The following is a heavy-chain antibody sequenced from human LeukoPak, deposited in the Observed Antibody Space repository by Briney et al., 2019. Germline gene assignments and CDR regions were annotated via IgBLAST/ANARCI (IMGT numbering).Heavy chain of an antibody. Sequence: GGSVKVYCKVSGDTLTELSMHWGRQAPGKGLEWMGGFGPEDGETIYAQKFQGRVTMTEDTSADTAYMELSSLRSEDTAVYYCTTPPHGYNCKWYSYYFVYWGQGTLVTVSS. CDR2: FGPEDGET. J-gene: IGHJ4*02. CDR3: TTPPHGYNCKWYSYYFVY. CDR1: GDTLTELS. D-gene: IGHD1-20*01. V-gene: IGHV1-24*01.